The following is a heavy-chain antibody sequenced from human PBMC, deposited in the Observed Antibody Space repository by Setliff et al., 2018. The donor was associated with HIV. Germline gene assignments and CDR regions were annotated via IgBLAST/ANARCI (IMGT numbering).Heavy chain of an antibody. CDR1: GFTFSNYW. J-gene: IGHJ3*02. CDR2: IKPDGSEK. D-gene: IGHD3-16*01. CDR3: ARDYVWGRRAFDI. Sequence: GGSLRLSCAASGFTFSNYWMSWVRQTPGKGPEWVANIKPDGSEKYYVDSVKGRFTISRDNAENSPYLQMNSLRAEDTAVYYCARDYVWGRRAFDIWGPGTMVTVSS. V-gene: IGHV3-7*01.